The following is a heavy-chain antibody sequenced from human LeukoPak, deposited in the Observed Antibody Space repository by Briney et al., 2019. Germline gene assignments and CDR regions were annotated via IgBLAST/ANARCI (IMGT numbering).Heavy chain of an antibody. J-gene: IGHJ4*02. CDR1: GFIFSDYS. D-gene: IGHD2-8*01. CDR2: ITTSRDQ. CDR3: ARDSYCPNDVCYDY. Sequence: GGSLRLCCAASGFIFSDYSMGWVRQAPGKGLEWVSSITTSRDQYHADSVKGRFTVSRDNAKSSVYLQMDSLRADDTAVYYCARDSYCPNDVCYDYWGQGVLVTVS. V-gene: IGHV3-21*06.